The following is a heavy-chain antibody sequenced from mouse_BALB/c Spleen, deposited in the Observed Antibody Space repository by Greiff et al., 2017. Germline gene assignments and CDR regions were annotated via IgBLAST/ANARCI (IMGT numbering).Heavy chain of an antibody. D-gene: IGHD2-1*01. CDR3: ARHDGNYNYYAMDY. Sequence: EVMLVESGGGLVKPGGSLKLSCAASGFTFSSYAMSWVRQTPEKRLEWVATISSGGSYTYYPDSVKGRFTISRDNAKKTLYLQMSSLRSEDTAMYYCARHDGNYNYYAMDYWGQGTSVTVSS. V-gene: IGHV5-9-3*01. J-gene: IGHJ4*01. CDR2: ISSGGSYT. CDR1: GFTFSSYA.